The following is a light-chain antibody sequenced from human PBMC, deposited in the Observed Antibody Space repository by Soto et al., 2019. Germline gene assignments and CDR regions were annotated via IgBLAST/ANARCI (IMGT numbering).Light chain of an antibody. Sequence: QSVLTQPASVSGSPGQSITISGTGTSSDVGNYIFVSWYRQHPGKAPKLMIYDINNRPSGVSNRFSGSKSGNTASLTISGLQAEDEADYYCVSYTTSASYALGNVPKVTAL. CDR2: DIN. V-gene: IGLV2-14*01. CDR1: SSDVGNYIF. J-gene: IGLJ1*01. CDR3: VSYTTSASYA.